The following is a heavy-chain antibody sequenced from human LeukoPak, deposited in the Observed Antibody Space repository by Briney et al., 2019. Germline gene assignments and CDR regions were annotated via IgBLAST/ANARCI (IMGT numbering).Heavy chain of an antibody. V-gene: IGHV1-69*06. J-gene: IGHJ4*02. D-gene: IGHD6-19*01. CDR3: ARDLIREIRGWGYFDY. Sequence: ASVKVSCTASGGTFSSYANSWVRQAPGQGIEWMGGIIPIFGTANYAQTFQSRVTITSEKSTSTAYMELSSLRSEDTAVYDCARDLIREIRGWGYFDYWGQGTLVTVSS. CDR1: GGTFSSYA. CDR2: IIPIFGTA.